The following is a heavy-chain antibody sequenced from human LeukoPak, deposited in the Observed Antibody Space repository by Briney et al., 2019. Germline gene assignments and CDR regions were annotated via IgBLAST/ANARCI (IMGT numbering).Heavy chain of an antibody. CDR1: GGSISSGSYY. V-gene: IGHV4-61*02. CDR3: ARATGGYGGNFWYY. Sequence: PSETLSLTCTVSGGSISSGSYYWSWIRQPAGKGLEWIGRIYTSGSTNYNPSLKSRVTISVDTSKNQFSLKLSSVTAADTAVYYCARATGGYGGNFWYYWGQGTLVTVSS. J-gene: IGHJ4*02. CDR2: IYTSGST. D-gene: IGHD4-23*01.